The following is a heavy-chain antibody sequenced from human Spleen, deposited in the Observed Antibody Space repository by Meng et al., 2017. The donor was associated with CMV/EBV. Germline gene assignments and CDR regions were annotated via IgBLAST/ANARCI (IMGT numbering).Heavy chain of an antibody. CDR3: AREGPAATDAFDI. V-gene: IGHV3-30*19. Sequence: GESLKISCAASGFAFSNYGMHWVRQAPGKGLEWVAIISYDGSNKYYADSVKGRFTISRDNSKNTLYLQMNSLRAEDTAVYYCAREGPAATDAFDIWGQGSMVTVSS. CDR2: ISYDGSNK. D-gene: IGHD2-2*01. CDR1: GFAFSNYG. J-gene: IGHJ3*02.